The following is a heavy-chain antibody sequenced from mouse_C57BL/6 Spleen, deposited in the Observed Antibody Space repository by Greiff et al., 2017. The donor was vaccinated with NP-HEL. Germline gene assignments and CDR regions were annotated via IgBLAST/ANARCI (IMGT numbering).Heavy chain of an antibody. J-gene: IGHJ2*01. CDR3: TRRKTDYYGSSYDYFDY. Sequence: QVQLKESGAELVRPGASVTLSCKASGYTFTDYEMHWVKQTPVHGLEWIGAIDPETGGTAYNQKFKGKAILTADKSSSTAYMELRSLTSEDSAVYYCTRRKTDYYGSSYDYFDYWGQGTTLTVSS. D-gene: IGHD1-1*01. CDR1: GYTFTDYE. V-gene: IGHV1-15*01. CDR2: IDPETGGT.